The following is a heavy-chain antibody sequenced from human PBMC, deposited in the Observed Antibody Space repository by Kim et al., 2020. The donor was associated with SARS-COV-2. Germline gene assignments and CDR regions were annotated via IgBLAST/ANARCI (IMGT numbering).Heavy chain of an antibody. J-gene: IGHJ4*02. CDR1: GFSFSNYA. CDR3: ARGPFVDTYGQIRTSLDY. V-gene: IGHV3-30-3*01. D-gene: IGHD5-18*01. CDR2: ISYDGTNK. Sequence: GGSLRLSCAASGFSFSNYAMHWVRQAPGKGLEWVAVISYDGTNKYYADSMKGRFTISRDNFKKEVYMEMKRLRAEDTAVYYCARGPFVDTYGQIRTSLDYWGQGTLVTVSS.